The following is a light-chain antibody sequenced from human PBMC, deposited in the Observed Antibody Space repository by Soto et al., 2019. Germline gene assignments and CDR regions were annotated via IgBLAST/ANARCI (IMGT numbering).Light chain of an antibody. V-gene: IGKV3-11*01. J-gene: IGKJ5*01. CDR2: DAS. Sequence: ETVLTQSPATLSLSPGERATLSCRASQSVSSYLAWYQQKPGQAPRLLIYDASNRATGIPARFSGSGSGTDFTLTISSLEPEYFAVYYCQQRSNWPPVTFGQGTRLEI. CDR3: QQRSNWPPVT. CDR1: QSVSSY.